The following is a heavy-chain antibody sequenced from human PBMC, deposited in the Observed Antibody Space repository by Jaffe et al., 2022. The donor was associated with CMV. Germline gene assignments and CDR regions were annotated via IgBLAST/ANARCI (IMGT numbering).Heavy chain of an antibody. D-gene: IGHD2-2*01. CDR1: GFTFSSYS. CDR3: AREGSTVPYYYGMDV. V-gene: IGHV3-21*01. Sequence: EVQLVESGGGLVKPGGSLRLSCAASGFTFSSYSMNWVRQAPGKGLEWVSSISSSSSYIYYADSVKGRFTISRDNAKNSLYLQMNSLRAEDTAVYYCAREGSTVPYYYGMDVWGQGTTVTVSS. CDR2: ISSSSSYI. J-gene: IGHJ6*02.